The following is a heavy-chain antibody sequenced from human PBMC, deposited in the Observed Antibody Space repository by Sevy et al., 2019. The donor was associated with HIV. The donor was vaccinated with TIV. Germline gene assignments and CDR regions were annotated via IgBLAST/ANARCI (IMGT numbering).Heavy chain of an antibody. CDR3: AKDIGYYYDSSGYPDY. D-gene: IGHD3-22*01. CDR1: GFTFDDYA. CDR2: ISWNSGSI. V-gene: IGHV3-9*01. J-gene: IGHJ4*02. Sequence: SLKISCAASGFTFDDYAMHWVRQAPGKGLEWVSGISWNSGSIGYADSVKGRFTISRDNAKNSLYLQMNSLRAEDTALYYCAKDIGYYYDSSGYPDYWGQGTLVTVSS.